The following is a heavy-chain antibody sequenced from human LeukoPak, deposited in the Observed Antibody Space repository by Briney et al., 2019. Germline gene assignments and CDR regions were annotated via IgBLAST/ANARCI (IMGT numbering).Heavy chain of an antibody. D-gene: IGHD2-2*01. CDR1: GYTFSHYY. Sequence: ASVTVSCKASGYTFSHYYMHWLRPAPGQGLEWMGWINPNSGGTNYAQKFQGRVTRTRDTSISTASMELSRLRSDVTAVYYCAREELSGSSTSCCSGLGYWGQGALVTVSS. V-gene: IGHV1-2*02. CDR2: INPNSGGT. CDR3: AREELSGSSTSCCSGLGY. J-gene: IGHJ4*02.